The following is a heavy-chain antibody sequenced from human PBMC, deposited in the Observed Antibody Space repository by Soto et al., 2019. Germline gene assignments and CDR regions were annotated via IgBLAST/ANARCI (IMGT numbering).Heavy chain of an antibody. D-gene: IGHD6-13*01. CDR3: VLIPKAAPGY. V-gene: IGHV3-64D*06. J-gene: IGHJ4*02. Sequence: PGGSLRLSCSASGFTFTIYSMHWVRQAPGKGLEYVSAITSNGGSTYYADSVKGRFTISRDNSKNTLYLQMSSLRAEDTAVYYCVLIPKAAPGYWGQGTLVTAPQ. CDR2: ITSNGGST. CDR1: GFTFTIYS.